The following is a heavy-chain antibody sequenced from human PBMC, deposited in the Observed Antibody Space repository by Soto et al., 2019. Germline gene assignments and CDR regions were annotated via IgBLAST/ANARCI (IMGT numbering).Heavy chain of an antibody. CDR2: IYYSGST. V-gene: IGHV4-39*01. D-gene: IGHD3-3*01. J-gene: IGHJ3*02. Sequence: QLQLQESGPGLVKPSETLSLTCTVSGGSISSSSYYWGWIRQPPGKGLEWIGRIYYSGSTYYNPSLKSRVTISVDTSKNQFSLKLSSVTAADTAVYYCARHPSSSNYDFWSGYYLDAFDIWGQGTMVTVSS. CDR3: ARHPSSSNYDFWSGYYLDAFDI. CDR1: GGSISSSSYY.